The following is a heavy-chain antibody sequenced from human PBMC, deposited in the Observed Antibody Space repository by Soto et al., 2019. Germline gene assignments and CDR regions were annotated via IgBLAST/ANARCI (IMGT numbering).Heavy chain of an antibody. CDR3: ARGPDYCSSTSCQTNPYYFDY. Sequence: ASLKVSCKGSGYTLSSYDINWVRQATGQGLEWMGWMNPNSGNTGYAQKFQGRVTMTRNTSISTAYMELSSLRSEDTAVYYCARGPDYCSSTSCQTNPYYFDYWGQGTLVTVSS. J-gene: IGHJ4*02. V-gene: IGHV1-8*01. D-gene: IGHD2-2*01. CDR1: GYTLSSYD. CDR2: MNPNSGNT.